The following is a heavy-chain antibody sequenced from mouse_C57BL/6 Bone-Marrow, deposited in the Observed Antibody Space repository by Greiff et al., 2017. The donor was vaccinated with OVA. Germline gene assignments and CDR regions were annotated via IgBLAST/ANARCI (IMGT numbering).Heavy chain of an antibody. CDR1: GYTFTDYY. D-gene: IGHD1-1*01. CDR3: ARDYYGSPLYYFDY. V-gene: IGHV1-76*01. CDR2: IYPGSGNT. J-gene: IGHJ2*01. Sequence: VQLQESGAELVRPGASVKLSCKASGYTFTDYYINWVKQRPGQGLEWIARIYPGSGNTYYNEKFKGKATLTAEKSSSTAYMQLSSLTSEDSAVYFCARDYYGSPLYYFDYWGKGTTLTVSS.